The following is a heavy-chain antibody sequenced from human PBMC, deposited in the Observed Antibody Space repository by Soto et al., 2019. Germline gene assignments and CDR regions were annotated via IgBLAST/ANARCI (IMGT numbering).Heavy chain of an antibody. CDR2: IYYSGST. Sequence: QVQLQESGPGLVKPSETLSLTCTVSGDSITSYYGSWIRQPPGKALEWIGYIYYSGSTDNNPSLKSRGTISLDPAKKQFSLKLKSVTAADTAVYYCARDLGIGSGPFDAWGQGTMVTVSA. D-gene: IGHD2-2*03. CDR3: ARDLGIGSGPFDA. V-gene: IGHV4-59*01. CDR1: GDSITSYY. J-gene: IGHJ3*01.